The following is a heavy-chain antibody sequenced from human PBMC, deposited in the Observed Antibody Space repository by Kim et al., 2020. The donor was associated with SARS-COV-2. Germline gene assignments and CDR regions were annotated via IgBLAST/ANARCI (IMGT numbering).Heavy chain of an antibody. V-gene: IGHV3-21*01. D-gene: IGHD3-10*01. J-gene: IGHJ4*02. CDR1: GLTFSSYT. CDR2: ITWDSSNM. Sequence: GGSLRLSCAASGLTFSSYTMSWVRQAPGKGLEWVSSITWDSSNMYYRDSVKGRFTISRDNAKNSLYLQMNSLGAEDTAVYYCARGWFGQVGDFWGQGTL. CDR3: ARGWFGQVGDF.